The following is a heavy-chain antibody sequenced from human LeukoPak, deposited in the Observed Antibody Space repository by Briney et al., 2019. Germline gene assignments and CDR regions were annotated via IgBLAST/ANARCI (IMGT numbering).Heavy chain of an antibody. CDR3: AKGSGINHYPRIDP. V-gene: IGHV3-23*01. D-gene: IGHD1-14*01. CDR2: ISGGGGST. Sequence: PGGSLRLSCAASEFTFSNYAMNWVRQAPGKGLEWVSGISGGGGSTYYADSVKGRFTISRDNSKNTLYLQMDSLRAEDTALYYCAKGSGINHYPRIDPWGQGTLVTVSS. CDR1: EFTFSNYA. J-gene: IGHJ5*02.